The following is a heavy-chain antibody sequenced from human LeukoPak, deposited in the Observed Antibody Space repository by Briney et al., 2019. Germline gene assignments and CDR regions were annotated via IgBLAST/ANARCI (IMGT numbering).Heavy chain of an antibody. CDR2: ISSGGSTV. D-gene: IGHD1-26*01. CDR3: ARVIIVGATGI. V-gene: IGHV3-48*03. J-gene: IGHJ3*02. CDR1: GFTFSSYE. Sequence: GGSLRLSCAACGFTFSSYEMNWVRQAPGKGLEWVSYISSGGSTVYYADSVKGRFTISRDNAKNSLYLQMNSLRAEDTAVYYCARVIIVGATGIWGQGTMVTVSS.